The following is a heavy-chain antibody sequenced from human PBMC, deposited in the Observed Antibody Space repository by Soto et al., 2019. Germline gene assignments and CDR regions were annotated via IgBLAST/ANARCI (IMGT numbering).Heavy chain of an antibody. V-gene: IGHV4-61*01. Sequence: SETLSLTCTVSGDSVSSSSFYWIWIRQAPGKGLEWIGFIYFSGSTNYNPSLKSRVTMSLDASKNQFSLNLSSVTPADTAVYYCERVNSGRNWFDPWGQGTLVTVSS. CDR2: IYFSGST. J-gene: IGHJ5*02. D-gene: IGHD6-19*01. CDR1: GDSVSSSSFY. CDR3: ERVNSGRNWFDP.